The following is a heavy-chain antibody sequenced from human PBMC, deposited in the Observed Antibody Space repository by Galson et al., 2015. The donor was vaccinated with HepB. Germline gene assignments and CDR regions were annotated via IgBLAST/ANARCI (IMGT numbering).Heavy chain of an antibody. Sequence: SVKVSCKASGYTFTSYYMHWVRQAPGQGLEWMGIINPSGGSTSYAQKFQGRVTMTRDTSTSTVYMELSSLRSEDTAVYYCARVAESGFWSGYYIPLHFDYWGQGTLVTVSS. CDR3: ARVAESGFWSGYYIPLHFDY. D-gene: IGHD3-3*01. CDR1: GYTFTSYY. J-gene: IGHJ4*02. V-gene: IGHV1-46*01. CDR2: INPSGGST.